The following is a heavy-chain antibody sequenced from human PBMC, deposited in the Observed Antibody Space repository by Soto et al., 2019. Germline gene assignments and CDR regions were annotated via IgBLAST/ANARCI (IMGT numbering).Heavy chain of an antibody. Sequence: QVTLKESGPVLVKPTETLTLTCTVSGFSLSNARMGVSWIRQPPGKALEWLAHIFSNDEKSYSTSLKSRLTISKDTSKSQVVLTMTNMDPVDTATYYCARIRYSGYDWSDYYYGMDVWGQGTTVTVSS. CDR1: GFSLSNARMG. CDR3: ARIRYSGYDWSDYYYGMDV. D-gene: IGHD5-12*01. V-gene: IGHV2-26*01. CDR2: IFSNDEK. J-gene: IGHJ6*02.